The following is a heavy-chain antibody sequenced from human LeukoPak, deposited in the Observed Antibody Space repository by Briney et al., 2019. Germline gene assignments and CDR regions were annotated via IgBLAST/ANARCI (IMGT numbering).Heavy chain of an antibody. J-gene: IGHJ4*02. CDR2: IIPILGIA. D-gene: IGHD4-11*01. V-gene: IGHV1-69*04. Sequence: ASVKVSCKASGGTFSSYAISWVRQAPGQGLEWMGRIIPILGIANYAQKFQGRVTITADKSTSTAYMELSSLRSEDTAVYYCAKVATVTTHSDYWGQGTLVTVSS. CDR3: AKVATVTTHSDY. CDR1: GGTFSSYA.